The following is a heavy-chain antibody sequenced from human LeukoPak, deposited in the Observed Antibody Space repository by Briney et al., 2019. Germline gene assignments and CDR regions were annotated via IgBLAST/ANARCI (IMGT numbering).Heavy chain of an antibody. CDR1: GFTFSSYG. V-gene: IGHV3-30*02. CDR2: IRYDGSNK. CDR3: ANTGYSSGWRHFDY. Sequence: GGSLRLSCAASGFTFSSYGMHWVRQAPGKGLDWVAFIRYDGSNKYYADSVKGRFTISRDNSKNTLYLQMNSLRAEDTAVYYCANTGYSSGWRHFDYWGQGTLVTVSS. D-gene: IGHD6-19*01. J-gene: IGHJ4*02.